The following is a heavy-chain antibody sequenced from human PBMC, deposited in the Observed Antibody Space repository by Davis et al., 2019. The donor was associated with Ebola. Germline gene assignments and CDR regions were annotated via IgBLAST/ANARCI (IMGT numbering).Heavy chain of an antibody. D-gene: IGHD1-1*01. J-gene: IGHJ3*02. Sequence: GESLKISCKASGYSFTNYWIGWVRQMPGKGLEWMGIIYPGDSDTRYSPSFQGQVTISADKSANTAYLQWSSLKASDTAIYYCARQRELTAFDIWGQGTVVTVSS. V-gene: IGHV5-51*01. CDR1: GYSFTNYW. CDR2: IYPGDSDT. CDR3: ARQRELTAFDI.